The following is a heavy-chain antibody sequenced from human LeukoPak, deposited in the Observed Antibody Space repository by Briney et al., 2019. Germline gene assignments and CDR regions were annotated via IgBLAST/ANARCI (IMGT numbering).Heavy chain of an antibody. J-gene: IGHJ4*02. V-gene: IGHV3-33*01. CDR2: IWYDGSNK. CDR1: GFTFSSYG. D-gene: IGHD2-2*01. CDR3: ARGAHGVVPAANLDY. Sequence: GGSLRLSCAASGFTFSSYGMHWVRQAPGKGLEWVAVIWYDGSNKYYADSVKGRFTIPRDNSKNTLYLQMNSLRAEDTAVYYCARGAHGVVPAANLDYWGQGTLVTVSS.